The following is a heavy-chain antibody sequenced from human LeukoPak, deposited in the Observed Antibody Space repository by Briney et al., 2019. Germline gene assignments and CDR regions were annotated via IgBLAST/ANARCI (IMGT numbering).Heavy chain of an antibody. V-gene: IGHV3-33*08. CDR1: GFTFSSYA. Sequence: GGSLRLSCAASGFTFSSYAMHWVRQAPGKGLEWVAVIWYDGSNKYYADSVKGRFTISRDNSKNTLYLQMNSLRAEDTAVYYCARDRDYYDSSGHDYYGMDVWGQGTTVTVSS. CDR2: IWYDGSNK. CDR3: ARDRDYYDSSGHDYYGMDV. D-gene: IGHD3-22*01. J-gene: IGHJ6*02.